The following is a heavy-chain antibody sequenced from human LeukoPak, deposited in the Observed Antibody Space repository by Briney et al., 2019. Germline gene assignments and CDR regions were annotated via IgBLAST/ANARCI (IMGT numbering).Heavy chain of an antibody. CDR1: GFTVSSNY. J-gene: IGHJ4*02. CDR3: ARNGYTSGWYRN. Sequence: GGSLRLSCAASGFTVSSNYMSWVRQAPGKGLEGVSTIYSGGSTYYADSVKGRFTISRDTSKNTLYLQMNSLGGEDTAVYYCARNGYTSGWYRNWGQGTLVTVSS. D-gene: IGHD6-19*01. V-gene: IGHV3-53*01. CDR2: IYSGGST.